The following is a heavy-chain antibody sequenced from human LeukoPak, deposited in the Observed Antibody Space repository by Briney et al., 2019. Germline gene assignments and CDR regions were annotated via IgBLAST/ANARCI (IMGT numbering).Heavy chain of an antibody. Sequence: PGGSLRLSCAASGFTFRSNGMHWVRQAPGKGLVWVSRIRPDWSGSNYADSVKGRFAISRDNAKNTLYLQMNGLRAEDTAIYYCTRGRSGENPNALDIWGQGTMVTVSS. J-gene: IGHJ3*02. V-gene: IGHV3-74*01. CDR3: TRGRSGENPNALDI. CDR2: IRPDWSGS. CDR1: GFTFRSNG. D-gene: IGHD3-16*01.